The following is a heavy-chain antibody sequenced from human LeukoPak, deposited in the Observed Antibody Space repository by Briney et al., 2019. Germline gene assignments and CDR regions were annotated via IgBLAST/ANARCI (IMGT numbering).Heavy chain of an antibody. D-gene: IGHD6-13*01. Sequence: SSETLSLTCAVYGGSFSGYYWSWIRQPPGKGLEWIGEINHSGSTNYNPSLKSRVTISVDTSKNQFSLKLSSVTAADTAVYYCARGVQAAAGTYYFDYWGQGTLVTVSS. J-gene: IGHJ4*02. V-gene: IGHV4-34*01. CDR1: GGSFSGYY. CDR3: ARGVQAAAGTYYFDY. CDR2: INHSGST.